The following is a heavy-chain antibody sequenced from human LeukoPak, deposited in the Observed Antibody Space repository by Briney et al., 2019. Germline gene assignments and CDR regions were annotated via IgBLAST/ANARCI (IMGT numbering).Heavy chain of an antibody. CDR3: ARAKGNSWYPYYFDY. CDR1: GGSVSSGSYY. Sequence: SETLSLTCTVSGGSVSSGSYYWSWIRQPPGKGLEWIGYIYYSGSTNYNPSPKSRVTISVDTSKNQFSLKLSSVTAADTAVYYCARAKGNSWYPYYFDYWGQGTLVTVSS. V-gene: IGHV4-61*01. J-gene: IGHJ4*02. D-gene: IGHD6-13*01. CDR2: IYYSGST.